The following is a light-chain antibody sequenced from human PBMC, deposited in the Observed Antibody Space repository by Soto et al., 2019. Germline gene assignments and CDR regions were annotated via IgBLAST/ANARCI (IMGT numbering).Light chain of an antibody. V-gene: IGKV3-20*01. CDR2: DAS. J-gene: IGKJ4*01. Sequence: EMVMTQSPVTLSVSPGESATLSCRASQSVISNLAWYQQKPGQAPRLLIYDASSRATGIPDRFSGGGSGTDFTLTISRLEPEDFAVYYCQQFSSYPLTFGGGTRWIS. CDR1: QSVISN. CDR3: QQFSSYPLT.